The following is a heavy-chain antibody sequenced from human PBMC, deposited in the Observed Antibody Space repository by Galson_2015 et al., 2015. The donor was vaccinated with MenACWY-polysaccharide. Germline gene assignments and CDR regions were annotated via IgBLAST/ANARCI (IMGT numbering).Heavy chain of an antibody. J-gene: IGHJ4*02. Sequence: SLRLSCAASGFTFSSYAMSWVRQAPGKGLEWVTAISGSGRSTYYADSVKGRFTISRDNSKSTLYLQMNSLRAEDTAVYYCARDVMIVVSSDYWGQGTLVTVSS. V-gene: IGHV3-23*01. CDR1: GFTFSSYA. D-gene: IGHD3-22*01. CDR2: ISGSGRST. CDR3: ARDVMIVVSSDY.